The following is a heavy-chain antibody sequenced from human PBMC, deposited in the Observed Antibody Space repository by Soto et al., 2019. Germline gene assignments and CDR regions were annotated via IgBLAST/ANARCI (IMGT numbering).Heavy chain of an antibody. CDR1: GYSFTNYW. V-gene: IGHV5-51*01. CDR3: ARNSLYDSGPDY. D-gene: IGHD3-22*01. J-gene: IGHJ4*02. Sequence: GASLKISCKGSGYSFTNYWIGWVRQMPGRGLEWMGIIYPGDSDTRYSPSFQGQVTVSADKSTSTAYLHWSSLKASDTAMYYCARNSLYDSGPDYWGQGTLVTVS. CDR2: IYPGDSDT.